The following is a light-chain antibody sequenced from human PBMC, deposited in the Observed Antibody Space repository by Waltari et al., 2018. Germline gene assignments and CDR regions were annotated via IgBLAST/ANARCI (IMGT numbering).Light chain of an antibody. CDR3: QNHERLPAT. Sequence: EIVLTPSPGTLSLSPGERATLSCRASQNIGRYLVWYQQKPGQPPRLLIYEASRRATGIPDRFSGSGSGTDFSLTISRLEPEDFAVYYCQNHERLPATFGQGTKVEIK. CDR1: QNIGRY. J-gene: IGKJ1*01. CDR2: EAS. V-gene: IGKV3-20*01.